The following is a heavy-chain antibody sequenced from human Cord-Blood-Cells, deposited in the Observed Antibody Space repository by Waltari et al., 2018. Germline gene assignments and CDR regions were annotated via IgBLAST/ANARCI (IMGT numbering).Heavy chain of an antibody. V-gene: IGHV3-33*01. J-gene: IGHJ4*02. Sequence: QVQLVESGGAVVQPGRSLRLSCAAPGFTFSSYGLHWARQAPGKGLEWVAVIWYDGSNKYYADSVKGRFTISRDNSKNTLYLQMNSLRAEDTAVYYCARDHPHDPVDYWGQGTLVTVSS. CDR2: IWYDGSNK. D-gene: IGHD3-16*01. CDR3: ARDHPHDPVDY. CDR1: GFTFSSYG.